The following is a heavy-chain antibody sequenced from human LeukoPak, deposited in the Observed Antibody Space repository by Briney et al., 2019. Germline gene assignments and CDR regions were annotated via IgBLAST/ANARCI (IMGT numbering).Heavy chain of an antibody. CDR1: GYTFTSYD. D-gene: IGHD2-2*01. CDR2: MSPHRGST. J-gene: IGHJ4*02. V-gene: IGHV1-8*02. CDR3: ARARGGYCSSTSTCSYYFDY. Sequence: GASVKVSCKASGYTFTSYDINWVRQATGQGLEWMGWMSPHRGSTGYAQRFQGRVTMTRDTSISTAYMELTNLRSEDTAVYFCARARGGYCSSTSTCSYYFDYWGQGTLVTVSS.